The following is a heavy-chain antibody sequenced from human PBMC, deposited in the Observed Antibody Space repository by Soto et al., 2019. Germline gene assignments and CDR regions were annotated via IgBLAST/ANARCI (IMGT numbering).Heavy chain of an antibody. CDR1: GGTFSSYT. CDR3: ARAPRLDILTGYYLEGGDLFGY. Sequence: QVQLVQSGAEVKKPGSSVKVSCKASGGTFSSYTISWVRQAPGQGLEWMGRIIPILGIANYAQKFQGRVTIAAENSTSTAYMELSSLRSEDTAVYYCARAPRLDILTGYYLEGGDLFGYWGQGTLVTVSS. CDR2: IIPILGIA. V-gene: IGHV1-69*02. J-gene: IGHJ4*02. D-gene: IGHD3-9*01.